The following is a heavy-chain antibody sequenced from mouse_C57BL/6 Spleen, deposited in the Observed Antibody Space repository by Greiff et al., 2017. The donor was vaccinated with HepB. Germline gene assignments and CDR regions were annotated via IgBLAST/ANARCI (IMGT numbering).Heavy chain of an antibody. J-gene: IGHJ3*01. Sequence: VQLQQSGPELVKPGASVKISCKASGYAFSSSWMNWVKQRPGKGLEWIGRIYPGDGDTNYNGTFKGKATLTADKSSSTASMQLSSLTSEDSAVYFCARWGDYGDGVEAWFAYWGQGTLVTVSA. CDR2: IYPGDGDT. D-gene: IGHD2-4*01. CDR3: ARWGDYGDGVEAWFAY. CDR1: GYAFSSSW. V-gene: IGHV1-82*01.